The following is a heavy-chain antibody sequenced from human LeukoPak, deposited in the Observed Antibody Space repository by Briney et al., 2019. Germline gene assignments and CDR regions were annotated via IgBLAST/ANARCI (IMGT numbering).Heavy chain of an antibody. J-gene: IGHJ3*02. Sequence: SVKVSCKASGGTFSSYAISWVRQAPGQGLEWMGGIIPIFGTANYAQKFQGSVTITADESTSTAYMELSSLRSEDTAVYYCARELSGGVLGYIWGQGTMVTVSS. V-gene: IGHV1-69*01. D-gene: IGHD2-15*01. CDR2: IIPIFGTA. CDR3: ARELSGGVLGYI. CDR1: GGTFSSYA.